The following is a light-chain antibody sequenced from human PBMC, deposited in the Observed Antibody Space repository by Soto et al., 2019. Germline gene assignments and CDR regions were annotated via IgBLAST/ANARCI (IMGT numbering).Light chain of an antibody. Sequence: DIQMTQSPSSLSASVGDRVTITCRASQPISTSLAWYQQKPGRPPKLLIFLASFLQRGGPARFSGSGSATEFTLSISSLEPDDFATYYCQQYGTSSRTFGQGTKVDIK. CDR2: LAS. CDR3: QQYGTSSRT. V-gene: IGKV1-5*03. CDR1: QPISTS. J-gene: IGKJ1*01.